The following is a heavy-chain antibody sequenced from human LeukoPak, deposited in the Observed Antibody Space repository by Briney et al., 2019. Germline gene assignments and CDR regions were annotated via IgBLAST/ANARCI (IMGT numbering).Heavy chain of an antibody. CDR2: IKQDGSEK. Sequence: PGGSLRLSCAASGFTFSSYWMSWVRQAPGKGLEWVANIKQDGSEKYYVDSVKGRFTISRDNAKSSLYLQMNSLRAEDTAVYYCARDKIVGATLLDYWGQGTLVTVSS. D-gene: IGHD1-26*01. J-gene: IGHJ4*02. V-gene: IGHV3-7*01. CDR1: GFTFSSYW. CDR3: ARDKIVGATLLDY.